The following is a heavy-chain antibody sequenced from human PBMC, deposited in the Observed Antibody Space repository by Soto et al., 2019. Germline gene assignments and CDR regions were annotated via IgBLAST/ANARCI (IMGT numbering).Heavy chain of an antibody. CDR2: ISGSGGST. CDR1: GFTFSSYA. Sequence: GGSLRLSCAASGFTFSSYAMSWVRRAPGKGLEWVSAISGSGGSTYYADSVKGRFTISRDNSKNTLYLQMNSLRAEDTAVYYCAKDQTRLVTMVRGVITPNYYYYGMDFWGQGTRVTVSS. D-gene: IGHD3-10*01. V-gene: IGHV3-23*01. CDR3: AKDQTRLVTMVRGVITPNYYYYGMDF. J-gene: IGHJ6*02.